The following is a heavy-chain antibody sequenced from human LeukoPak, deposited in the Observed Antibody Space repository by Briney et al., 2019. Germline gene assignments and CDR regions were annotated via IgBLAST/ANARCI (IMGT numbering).Heavy chain of an antibody. CDR1: GFTFSSYG. CDR3: AKVPRTYYYDSSGLVDY. Sequence: GGSLRPSCAASGFTFSSYGMSWVRQAPGKGLEWVSSISGSSGSIHYADSVKGRFTISRDNSKNTLYLQMNSLRAEGTAVYYCAKVPRTYYYDSSGLVDYWGQGTLVTVSS. V-gene: IGHV3-23*01. CDR2: ISGSSGSI. J-gene: IGHJ4*02. D-gene: IGHD3-22*01.